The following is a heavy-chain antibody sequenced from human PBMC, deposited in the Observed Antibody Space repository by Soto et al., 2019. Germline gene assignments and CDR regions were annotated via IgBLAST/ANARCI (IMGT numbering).Heavy chain of an antibody. CDR2: IYYSGGT. CDR3: ERGNYDMYYYYYMDI. J-gene: IGHJ6*03. D-gene: IGHD3-9*01. V-gene: IGHV4-59*11. CDR1: DGSISNHY. Sequence: SETLSLPCTVFDGSISNHYCSWIRQTQGKGLEWIGYIYYSGGTNYNPSLKSRVTISVDTSKNQFSLKLSSVTAADTAVYYCERGNYDMYYYYYMDIWGKGTTVTVSS.